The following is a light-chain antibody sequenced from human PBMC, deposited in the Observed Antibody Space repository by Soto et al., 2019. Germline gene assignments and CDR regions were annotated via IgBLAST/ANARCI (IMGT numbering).Light chain of an antibody. V-gene: IGLV2-14*01. CDR2: EVS. Sequence: QSVLTQPASVSGSPGQSITISCTGTSSDVGGYDYVSWYQLHPGKAPKLMVFEVSNRPSGVSYRFSGSKSGNTASLTISGLQAEDEADYFCSSSSISTAYLFGTGTKV. CDR1: SSDVGGYDY. CDR3: SSSSISTAYL. J-gene: IGLJ1*01.